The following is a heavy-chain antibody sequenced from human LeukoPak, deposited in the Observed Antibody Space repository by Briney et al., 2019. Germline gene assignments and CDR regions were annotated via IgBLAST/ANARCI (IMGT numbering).Heavy chain of an antibody. CDR3: VRAGELDC. Sequence: ASVKVSCKASGYTFTSYGISWVRQAPGQGLEWMGWINPKSGGTKYAQKFQGRVTMTRDTSITTAYMELTILSSDDTAVFYCVRAGELDCWGQGTLVTVSS. CDR2: INPKSGGT. D-gene: IGHD7-27*01. V-gene: IGHV1-2*02. J-gene: IGHJ4*02. CDR1: GYTFTSYG.